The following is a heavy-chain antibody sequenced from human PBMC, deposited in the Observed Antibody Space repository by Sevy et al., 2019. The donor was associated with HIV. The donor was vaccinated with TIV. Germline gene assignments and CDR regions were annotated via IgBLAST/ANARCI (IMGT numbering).Heavy chain of an antibody. D-gene: IGHD6-19*01. J-gene: IGHJ3*01. V-gene: IGHV4-59*13. CDR2: IYDSGTT. CDR3: ARWLRWAGAFDV. CDR1: GGSISSYY. Sequence: SETLSLTCTVSGGSISSYYWTWIRQPPGKGLEWIGYIYDSGTTNYNPSLKSRVTISVDTSKNQFSLKLRSVTVADSAVYYCARWLRWAGAFDVWGQGTMVTASS.